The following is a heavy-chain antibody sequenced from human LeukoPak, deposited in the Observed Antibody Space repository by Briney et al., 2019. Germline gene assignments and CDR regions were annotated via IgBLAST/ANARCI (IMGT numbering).Heavy chain of an antibody. D-gene: IGHD3-10*01. V-gene: IGHV4-59*01. J-gene: IGHJ4*02. CDR2: IYYSGST. Sequence: SETLSLTCTVSGGSTSTYYWSWMRQPPGKGLECIGYIYYSGSTNYNPSLKSRVTISVDTSNNQFSLKLSSVTAADTALYYCARGPGRYGSGTYEYEYWGQGTLVTVSS. CDR3: ARGPGRYGSGTYEYEY. CDR1: GGSTSTYY.